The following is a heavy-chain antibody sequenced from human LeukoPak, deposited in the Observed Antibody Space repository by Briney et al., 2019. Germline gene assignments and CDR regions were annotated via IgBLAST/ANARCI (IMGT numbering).Heavy chain of an antibody. V-gene: IGHV1-46*01. Sequence: ASVKVSCKASGYTFTSYYMHWVRQAPGQGLEWMGIINPSGGSTSYAQKFQGRVTMTRDTSISTAYMELSRLRSDDTAVYYCARDSNHYYDSSGYPAPWGYWGQGTLVTVSS. CDR2: INPSGGST. D-gene: IGHD3-22*01. CDR3: ARDSNHYYDSSGYPAPWGY. CDR1: GYTFTSYY. J-gene: IGHJ4*02.